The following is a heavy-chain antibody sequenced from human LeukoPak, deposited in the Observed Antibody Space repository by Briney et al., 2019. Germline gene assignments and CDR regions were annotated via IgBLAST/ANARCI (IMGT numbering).Heavy chain of an antibody. V-gene: IGHV4-39*01. CDR1: GGSISSYY. CDR3: ARHRGRDYGSHFDY. CDR2: IYYSGST. Sequence: PSETLSLTCTVSGGSISSYYWGWIRQPPGKGLEWIGSIYYSGSTYYNPSLKSRVTISVDTSKNQFSLKLSSVTAADTAVYYCARHRGRDYGSHFDYWGQGTLVTVSS. D-gene: IGHD4-17*01. J-gene: IGHJ4*02.